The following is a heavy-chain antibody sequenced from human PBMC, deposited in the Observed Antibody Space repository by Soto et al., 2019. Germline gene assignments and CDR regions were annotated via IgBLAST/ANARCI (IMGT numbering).Heavy chain of an antibody. Sequence: GGSLRSSCEAFGLTLRKAWMSGVGKAPGKGWGGVGRIKSKTDGGTTDYAAPVKGRFTISRYDSKNTLYLQMNSLKTEDTAVYYCTTPRLNWYYFDYWGQGTLVTVSS. CDR2: IKSKTDGGTT. J-gene: IGHJ4*02. D-gene: IGHD1-1*01. CDR3: TTPRLNWYYFDY. V-gene: IGHV3-15*01. CDR1: GLTLRKAW.